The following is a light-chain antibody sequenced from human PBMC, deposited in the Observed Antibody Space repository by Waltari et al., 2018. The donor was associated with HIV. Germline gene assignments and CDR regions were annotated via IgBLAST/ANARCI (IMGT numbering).Light chain of an antibody. CDR2: KDI. V-gene: IGLV3-25*03. CDR1: ALPNTY. J-gene: IGLJ3*02. Sequence: SSDLTQTPSVSVSPGQPARLNCPSGALPNTYSSWYRQKAGQAPILLIYKDIERPSGIPERISGSGSGTGVTLTITDVQAEDEGDYFCQSTDHDGTWVFGGGTKLTVL. CDR3: QSTDHDGTWV.